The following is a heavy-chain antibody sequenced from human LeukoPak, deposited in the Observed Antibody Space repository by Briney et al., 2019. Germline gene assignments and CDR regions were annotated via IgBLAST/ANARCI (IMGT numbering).Heavy chain of an antibody. CDR1: GYTFTSYD. V-gene: IGHV1-8*01. J-gene: IGHJ5*02. CDR2: MNPNSGNT. CDR3: ARDGIRDGYNPNWFDP. D-gene: IGHD5-24*01. Sequence: GASVKVSCKASGYTFTSYDINWVRQATGQGLEWMGWMNPNSGNTGYAQKFQGRVTMTRNTSISTAYMELSSLRSEDTAVYYCARDGIRDGYNPNWFDPWGQGTLVTVSS.